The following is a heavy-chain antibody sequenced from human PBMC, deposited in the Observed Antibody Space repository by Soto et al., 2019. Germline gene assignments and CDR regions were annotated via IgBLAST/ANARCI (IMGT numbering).Heavy chain of an antibody. Sequence: PGGSLRLSCAASGFTFSSYGMHWVRQAPGKGLEWVAVISYDGSNKYYADSVKGRFTISRDNSKNTLYLQMNSLRAEDTAVYYCEKLVRKSHSITAMVDYCGQRTLVTVSA. CDR1: GFTFSSYG. D-gene: IGHD5-18*01. CDR2: ISYDGSNK. V-gene: IGHV3-30*18. J-gene: IGHJ4*02. CDR3: EKLVRKSHSITAMVDY.